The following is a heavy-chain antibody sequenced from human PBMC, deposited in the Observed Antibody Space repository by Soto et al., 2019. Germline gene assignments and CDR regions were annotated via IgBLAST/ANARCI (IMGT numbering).Heavy chain of an antibody. Sequence: GGSLILSCAASGFNFNTYWMHWVRQAPGKGLVWVSRISSDGSDTNYADSVKGRFTISRDNAKNTVYLEMDSLTAEDTAVYYCARPYTVTMRNGMDVWGQGTTVTVSS. J-gene: IGHJ6*02. V-gene: IGHV3-74*01. CDR1: GFNFNTYW. CDR2: ISSDGSDT. D-gene: IGHD2-21*02. CDR3: ARPYTVTMRNGMDV.